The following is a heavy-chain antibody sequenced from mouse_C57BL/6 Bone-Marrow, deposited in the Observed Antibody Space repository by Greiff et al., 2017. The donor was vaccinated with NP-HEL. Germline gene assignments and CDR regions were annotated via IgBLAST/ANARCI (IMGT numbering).Heavy chain of an antibody. Sequence: VQLQQSGAELMKPGASVKLSCKATGYTFTGYWIEWVKQRPGHGLEWIGEILPGSGRTNTNEKFKGKATFTADTSSNTAYLQLSSLTTEDSAIYYCARSGIYYYGSSSLYYAMDYWGQGTSVTVSS. CDR3: ARSGIYYYGSSSLYYAMDY. V-gene: IGHV1-9*01. J-gene: IGHJ4*01. CDR2: ILPGSGRT. CDR1: GYTFTGYW. D-gene: IGHD1-1*01.